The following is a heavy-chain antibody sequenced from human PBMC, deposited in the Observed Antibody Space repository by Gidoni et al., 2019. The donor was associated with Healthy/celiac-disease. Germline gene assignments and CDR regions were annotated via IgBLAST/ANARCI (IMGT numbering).Heavy chain of an antibody. CDR1: GFTFSSYS. V-gene: IGHV3-21*01. J-gene: IGHJ6*02. CDR3: ARDRLYGNRPIYYYGMDV. D-gene: IGHD3-10*01. CDR2: ISSSSSYI. Sequence: EVQLVESGGGLVKPGGSLRLSCAASGFTFSSYSMNWVRQAPGKGLEWVSSISSSSSYIYYADSVKGRFTIARDNAKNSLYLQMNSLRAEDTAVYYCARDRLYGNRPIYYYGMDVWGQGTTVTVSS.